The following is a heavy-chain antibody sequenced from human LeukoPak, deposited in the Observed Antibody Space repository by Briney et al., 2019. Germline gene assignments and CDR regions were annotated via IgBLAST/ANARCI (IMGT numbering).Heavy chain of an antibody. Sequence: PSETLSLTCTVSGDSISSSNWWSWVRPPPGKGLEWIGEIYHSGISNYNSSLKSRVTISVDKSKNQFSLKLSSVTAADTAVYYCANAIPFRFNYWGQGILVTVSS. CDR3: ANAIPFRFNY. D-gene: IGHD2-21*01. CDR1: GDSISSSNW. J-gene: IGHJ4*02. CDR2: IYHSGIS. V-gene: IGHV4-4*02.